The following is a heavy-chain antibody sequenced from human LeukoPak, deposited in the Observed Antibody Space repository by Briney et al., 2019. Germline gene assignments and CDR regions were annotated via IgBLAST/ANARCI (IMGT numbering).Heavy chain of an antibody. D-gene: IGHD1-20*01. CDR2: INPNSGGT. J-gene: IGHJ6*03. V-gene: IGHV1-2*02. Sequence: ASVKVSCKASGYTFTGYYMHWVRQAPGQGLEWMGWINPNSGGTNYAQKFQGRVTMTRDTSISTAYMELSRLRSDDTAVYYCARGKYNWNDITRGGYYYMDVWGKGTTVTVSS. CDR1: GYTFTGYY. CDR3: ARGKYNWNDITRGGYYYMDV.